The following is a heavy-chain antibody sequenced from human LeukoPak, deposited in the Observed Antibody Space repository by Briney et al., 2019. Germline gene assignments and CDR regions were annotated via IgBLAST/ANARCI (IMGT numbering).Heavy chain of an antibody. J-gene: IGHJ4*02. CDR3: ARGDVGSYYDILTGGYYFYY. CDR2: IYSSGST. CDR1: GGSISSYY. V-gene: IGHV4-59*08. D-gene: IGHD3-9*01. Sequence: PSETLSLTCTVSGGSISSYYWSWIRQPPGKGLEWIGYIYSSGSTNYNPSLKSRVTISLDTSKNQFSLKLNSVTAADTAVYYCARGDVGSYYDILTGGYYFYYWGQGTLVTVSS.